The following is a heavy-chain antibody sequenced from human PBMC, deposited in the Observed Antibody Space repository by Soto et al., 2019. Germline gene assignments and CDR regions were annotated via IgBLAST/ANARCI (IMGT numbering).Heavy chain of an antibody. D-gene: IGHD2-2*01. Sequence: QVQLVQSGAEVKKPGSSVKVSCKASGGTFNSYDIHWVRQAPGQGLEWMGRIIPSLGIPNYAQALQGRLTITANVATRTADMELTNLNYAATAIYYCARRTSAFDVWGQGTVVTVSS. J-gene: IGHJ3*01. CDR1: GGTFNSYD. CDR2: IIPSLGIP. V-gene: IGHV1-69*02. CDR3: ARRTSAFDV.